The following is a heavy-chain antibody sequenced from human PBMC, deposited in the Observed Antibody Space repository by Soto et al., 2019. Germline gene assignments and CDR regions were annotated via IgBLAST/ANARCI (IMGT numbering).Heavy chain of an antibody. CDR1: GFTFSSYA. CDR2: ISYDGSNK. Sequence: QVQLVESGGGVVQPGRSLRLSCAASGFTFSSYAMHWVRQAPGKGLEWVAVISYDGSNKYYADSVKGRFTISRDNSKNTLYLQMNSLRAEGTAVYYCARGGGGPFDYWGQGTLVTVSS. D-gene: IGHD3-10*01. J-gene: IGHJ4*02. CDR3: ARGGGGPFDY. V-gene: IGHV3-30-3*01.